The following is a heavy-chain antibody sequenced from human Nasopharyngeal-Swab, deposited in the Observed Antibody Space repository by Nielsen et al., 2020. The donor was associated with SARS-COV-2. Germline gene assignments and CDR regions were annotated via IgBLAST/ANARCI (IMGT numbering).Heavy chain of an antibody. D-gene: IGHD3/OR15-3a*01. Sequence: ASVKVSCKASGYSFSNQAMHWVRQAPGQGLEWMGWIIAVNGNTQYSQKFHDRLTLTSDTSASTAYMDLSSLRSEDTAVYYCVRDSGRDWCGQDHWGQGTLVTVSS. CDR1: GYSFSNQA. CDR3: VRDSGRDWCGQDH. J-gene: IGHJ4*02. V-gene: IGHV1-3*01. CDR2: IIAVNGNT.